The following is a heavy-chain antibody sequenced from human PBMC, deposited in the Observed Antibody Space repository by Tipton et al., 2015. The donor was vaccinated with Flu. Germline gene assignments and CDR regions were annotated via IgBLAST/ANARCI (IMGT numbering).Heavy chain of an antibody. V-gene: IGHV4-34*01. J-gene: IGHJ5*02. CDR3: ARSPPPRGWSGYFLKKNWFDP. CDR2: INHSGST. CDR1: GGSFSGYY. D-gene: IGHD3-3*01. Sequence: TLSLTCAVYGGSFSGYYWSWIRQPPGKGLEWIGEINHSGSTNYNPSLKSRVTISVDTSKNQFSLKLSSVTAADTAVYYCARSPPPRGWSGYFLKKNWFDPWGQGTLVTVSS.